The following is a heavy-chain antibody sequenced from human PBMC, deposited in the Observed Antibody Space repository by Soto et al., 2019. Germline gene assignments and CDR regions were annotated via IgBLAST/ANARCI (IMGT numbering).Heavy chain of an antibody. CDR1: GFTFSGYG. J-gene: IGHJ6*02. V-gene: IGHV3-23*01. CDR3: AKTKNSGSYPRNYYYGMDV. Sequence: GGSLRLSCAASGFTFSGYGMTWVRQAPGKGLEWVSVISVSGDTTYYVDSVKGRFTISRDNSKNTVFLQMKSLGAEDTAIYYCAKTKNSGSYPRNYYYGMDVWGQGTTVTVYS. CDR2: ISVSGDTT. D-gene: IGHD1-26*01.